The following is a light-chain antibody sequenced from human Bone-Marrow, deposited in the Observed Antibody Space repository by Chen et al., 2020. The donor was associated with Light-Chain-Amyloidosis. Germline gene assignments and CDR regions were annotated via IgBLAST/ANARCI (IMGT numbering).Light chain of an antibody. J-gene: IGLJ2*01. Sequence: QSALTQPASVSGPPGQAITIYCTGTSRDIGTFNYVHWYRQHPGQVPQLIIFEVSNRPSGFSHRVSGSQSGNTASLTSSGLQPGDEADFYCSSYTSTTTDVIFGGVTTLTVL. CDR2: EVS. CDR3: SSYTSTTTDVI. CDR1: SRDIGTFNY. V-gene: IGLV2-14*01.